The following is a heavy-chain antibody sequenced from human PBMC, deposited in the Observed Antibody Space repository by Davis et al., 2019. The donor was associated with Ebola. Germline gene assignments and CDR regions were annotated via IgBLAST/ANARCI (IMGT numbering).Heavy chain of an antibody. CDR1: GYTFPSYP. D-gene: IGHD1/OR15-1a*01. CDR3: VRNVGLTTADLSDY. Sequence: ASVKVSCKTSGYTFPSYPIHWVRQAPGQRLEWLGWISAYNGNTNYARKVQGRVTMTTDTSTNTAYLELGSLRSADTAVYYCVRNVGLTTADLSDYWGQGTLVTVSS. CDR2: ISAYNGNT. V-gene: IGHV1-18*01. J-gene: IGHJ4*02.